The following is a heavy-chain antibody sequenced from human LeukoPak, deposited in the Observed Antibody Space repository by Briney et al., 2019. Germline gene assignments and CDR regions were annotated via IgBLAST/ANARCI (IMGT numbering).Heavy chain of an antibody. CDR2: ISSSSSDI. Sequence: GGSLRPSCAASGFTFSTYSMNWVRQAPGKGMEWVSYISSSSSDISYADSVKGRFTISRDNAKNSLYLQMNSLRDEDTAVYYCARGTFYFDYWGQGTLVTVSS. J-gene: IGHJ4*02. CDR1: GFTFSTYS. CDR3: ARGTFYFDY. V-gene: IGHV3-48*02. D-gene: IGHD2/OR15-2a*01.